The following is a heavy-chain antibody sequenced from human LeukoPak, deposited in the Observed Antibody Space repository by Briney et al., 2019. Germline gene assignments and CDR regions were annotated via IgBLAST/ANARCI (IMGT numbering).Heavy chain of an antibody. J-gene: IGHJ5*02. CDR2: INPNSGGT. V-gene: IGHV1-2*02. CDR3: ARDASEMSWFDP. CDR1: GYTFTGYY. Sequence: ASVNVSCKASGYTFTGYYMHWVRQAPGQGLEWMGWINPNSGGTNYAQKFQGRVSMTRDTSISTAYMELSRLRSDDTAVYYCARDASEMSWFDPWGQGTLVTVSS. D-gene: IGHD5-24*01.